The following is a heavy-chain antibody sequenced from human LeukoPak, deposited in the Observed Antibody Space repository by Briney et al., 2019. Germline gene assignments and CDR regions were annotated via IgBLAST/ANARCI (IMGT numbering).Heavy chain of an antibody. Sequence: GGSLRLSCAASGFTFSSYGIHWVRQAPGKGLEWVAFIRYDGSNKYYADSVKGRFTISRDNSKNTLDLQMNRLRAEDTAVYYCAKDFSVYNYDSRVLDYWGQGTLVTVSS. CDR3: AKDFSVYNYDSRVLDY. V-gene: IGHV3-30*02. CDR2: IRYDGSNK. D-gene: IGHD3-22*01. J-gene: IGHJ4*02. CDR1: GFTFSSYG.